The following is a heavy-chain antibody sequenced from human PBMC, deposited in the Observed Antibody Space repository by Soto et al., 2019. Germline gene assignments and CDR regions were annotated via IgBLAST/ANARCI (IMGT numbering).Heavy chain of an antibody. V-gene: IGHV4-34*01. Sequence: SETLSLTCAVYGGSLSGEYLNWIRQPPGKGLEYIGEINQYGSPYYHPSLASRMTISVDTANNQFSLKMNSVSAADTAVYYCARGSGGVLNIAAAGRDYYYYGMDVWGQGTTVTVSS. J-gene: IGHJ6*02. CDR1: GGSLSGEY. CDR3: ARGSGGVLNIAAAGRDYYYYGMDV. D-gene: IGHD6-13*01. CDR2: INQYGSP.